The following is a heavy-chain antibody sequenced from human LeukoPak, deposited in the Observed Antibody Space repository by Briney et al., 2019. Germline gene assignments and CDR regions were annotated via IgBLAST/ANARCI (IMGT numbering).Heavy chain of an antibody. Sequence: SETLSLTCTVSGGSISSYYWSWIRQPAGKGLEWIGRIYTSGSTNYNPSLKSRVNMSVDTSKNQFSLKLSSVTAADTAVYYCARDFGGNPYYYYYGMDVWGQGTTVTVSS. J-gene: IGHJ6*02. CDR1: GGSISSYY. D-gene: IGHD4-23*01. CDR2: IYTSGST. CDR3: ARDFGGNPYYYYYGMDV. V-gene: IGHV4-4*07.